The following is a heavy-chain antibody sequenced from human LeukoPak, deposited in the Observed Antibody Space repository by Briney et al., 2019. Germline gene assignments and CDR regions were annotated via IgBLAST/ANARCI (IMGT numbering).Heavy chain of an antibody. J-gene: IGHJ3*02. CDR2: IYYSGST. V-gene: IGHV4-59*08. CDR1: GGSIIGYY. CDR3: AREYSSSSGRRAFDI. Sequence: SETLSLTCTVSGGSIIGYYWSWIRQPPGKGLEWFGYIYYSGSTNYNPSLKSRLTISIDTSENQFSLKLSSVTATDTAVYYCAREYSSSSGRRAFDIWGQGTMVTVSS. D-gene: IGHD6-6*01.